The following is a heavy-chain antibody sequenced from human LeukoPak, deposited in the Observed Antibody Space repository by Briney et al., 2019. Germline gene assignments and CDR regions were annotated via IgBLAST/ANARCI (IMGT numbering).Heavy chain of an antibody. J-gene: IGHJ5*02. D-gene: IGHD3-9*01. Sequence: PSETLSLTCTVSGGSISSYYWSWIRQPPGKGVEWIGYIHYTGSTNYNPSLRSRVTISVDTSKNHFSLKLTSVTAADTAVYYCATYDILTGYPRFDPWGQGTLVTVSS. CDR1: GGSISSYY. V-gene: IGHV4-59*08. CDR3: ATYDILTGYPRFDP. CDR2: IHYTGST.